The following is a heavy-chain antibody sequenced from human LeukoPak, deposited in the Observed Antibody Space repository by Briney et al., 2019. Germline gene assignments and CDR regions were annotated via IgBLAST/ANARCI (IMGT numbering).Heavy chain of an antibody. D-gene: IGHD1-26*01. CDR3: ARDQIVGATDYYYYGMDV. Sequence: SETLSLTCTVSGGSISSYYWSWIRQPPGKGLEWIGYIYYSGSTNYNPSLKSRVTISVDTSKNQFSLKLSSVTAADTAVYYCARDQIVGATDYYYYGMDVWGQGTTVTVSS. J-gene: IGHJ6*02. CDR2: IYYSGST. CDR1: GGSISSYY. V-gene: IGHV4-59*01.